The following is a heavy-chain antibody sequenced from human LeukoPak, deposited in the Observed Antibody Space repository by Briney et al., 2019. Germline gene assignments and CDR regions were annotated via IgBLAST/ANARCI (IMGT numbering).Heavy chain of an antibody. CDR2: IYPADSDT. Sequence: ESLKISCQVSGYSFTDYWIGWVRQMPGKGLGSMGIIYPADSDTTYSPSFQGQVTISADKSISTAYRQWSSLKASGTAMYYCARQFGGNSEFDYWGQGTLVTVSS. CDR3: ARQFGGNSEFDY. J-gene: IGHJ4*02. V-gene: IGHV5-51*01. CDR1: GYSFTDYW. D-gene: IGHD4-23*01.